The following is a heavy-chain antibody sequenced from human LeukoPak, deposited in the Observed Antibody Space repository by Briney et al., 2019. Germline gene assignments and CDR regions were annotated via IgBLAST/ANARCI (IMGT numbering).Heavy chain of an antibody. CDR3: ALMVRGVPYDC. V-gene: IGHV4-30-4*08. CDR1: GGSISSGDYY. CDR2: IYYSGST. J-gene: IGHJ4*02. Sequence: SETLSLTCTVSGGSISSGDYYWSWIRQPPGKGLEWIGYIYYSGSTYYNPSLTSRVTISVDTSKNQFSQKLSSVTAADTAVYYCALMVRGVPYDCWGQGTLVTVSS. D-gene: IGHD3-10*01.